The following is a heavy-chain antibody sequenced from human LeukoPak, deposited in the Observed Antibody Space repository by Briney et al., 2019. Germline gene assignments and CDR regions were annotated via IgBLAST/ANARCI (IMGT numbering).Heavy chain of an antibody. CDR1: GFTFADYT. Sequence: GGSLRLSCTASGFTFADYTMSWVRQAPGKGLQWVGFIRSKAYGGTTEYAASVKGRFTISRDDSKSIAYLQMNSLKAEDTAVYYCTRVEGLYRGDYWGQETLVTVSS. J-gene: IGHJ4*02. CDR2: IRSKAYGGTT. V-gene: IGHV3-49*04. D-gene: IGHD1-26*01. CDR3: TRVEGLYRGDY.